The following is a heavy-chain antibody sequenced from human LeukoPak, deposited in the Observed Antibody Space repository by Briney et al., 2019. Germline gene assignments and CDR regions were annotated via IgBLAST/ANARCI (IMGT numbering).Heavy chain of an antibody. V-gene: IGHV3-11*05. CDR1: GFTFSDYY. CDR3: VREDKWYFDL. J-gene: IGHJ2*01. Sequence: GGSLRLSCSASGFTFSDYYMSWIRQAPGKGLEWVSKISTTSTYTNYADSVKGRFTISRDNAKNSLYLQMNSLRVEDTAVYYCVREDKWYFDLWGRGTLVTVTS. CDR2: ISTTSTYT.